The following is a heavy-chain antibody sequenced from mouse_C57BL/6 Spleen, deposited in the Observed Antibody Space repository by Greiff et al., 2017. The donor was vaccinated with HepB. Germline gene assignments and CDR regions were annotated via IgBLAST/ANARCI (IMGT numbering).Heavy chain of an antibody. D-gene: IGHD1-1*01. CDR2: INPNNGGT. CDR3: ARRTTGSHWYFDV. CDR1: GYTFTDYY. Sequence: EVQLQQSGPELVKPGASVKISCKASGYTFTDYYMNWVKQSHGKSLEWIGDINPNNGGTSYNQKFKGKATLTVDKSSSTAYMELRSLTSEDSAVYYCARRTTGSHWYFDVWGTGTTVTVSS. J-gene: IGHJ1*03. V-gene: IGHV1-26*01.